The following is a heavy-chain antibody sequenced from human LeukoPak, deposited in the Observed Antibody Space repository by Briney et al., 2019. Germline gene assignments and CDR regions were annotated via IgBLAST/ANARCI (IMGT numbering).Heavy chain of an antibody. D-gene: IGHD3-3*01. V-gene: IGHV5-51*01. Sequence: GESLKISCKGSGYGFTSYWIGWVRQMPGKGLEWMGIIYPGDSDTRYSPSFQGQVTISADKSISTAYLQWSSLKASDTAMYYCARRGWDGYDFWSGYYTDAFDIWGLGTMVTVSS. J-gene: IGHJ3*02. CDR1: GYGFTSYW. CDR3: ARRGWDGYDFWSGYYTDAFDI. CDR2: IYPGDSDT.